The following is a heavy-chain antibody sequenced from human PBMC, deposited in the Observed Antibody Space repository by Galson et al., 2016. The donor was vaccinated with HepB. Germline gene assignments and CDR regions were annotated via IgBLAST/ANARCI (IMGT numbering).Heavy chain of an antibody. J-gene: IGHJ4*02. D-gene: IGHD2-21*01. CDR3: ALPLFSRLAN. CDR1: GFTFSGAW. V-gene: IGHV3-15*01. CDR2: IKSKGNGGTT. Sequence: SLRLSCATSGFTFSGAWMSWVRQAPGKGLEWVSRIKSKGNGGTTDYAAPVKDRFTISRDDLTNMVYLQMNSLRAEDTAVYYCALPLFSRLANWGQGTLVTVSS.